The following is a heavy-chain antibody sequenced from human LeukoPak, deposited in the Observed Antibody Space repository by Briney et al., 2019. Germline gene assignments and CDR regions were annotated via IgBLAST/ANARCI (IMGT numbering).Heavy chain of an antibody. J-gene: IGHJ4*02. CDR2: IYYSGST. D-gene: IGHD3-10*01. CDR3: ARAPYGSGSHRAQFDY. V-gene: IGHV4-59*02. CDR1: GGSVSSYY. Sequence: SETLSLTCTVSGGSVSSYYWSWIRQPPGKGLEWIGYIYYSGSTNYNPSLKSRVTISVDTSKNQFSLKLSSVTAADTAVYYCARAPYGSGSHRAQFDYWDQGTLVTVSS.